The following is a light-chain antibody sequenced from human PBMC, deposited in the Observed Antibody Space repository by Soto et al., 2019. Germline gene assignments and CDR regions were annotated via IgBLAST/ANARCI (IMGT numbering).Light chain of an antibody. J-gene: IGKJ5*01. Sequence: EILLTQSPGTLSLSPGEGATLSCRASQSISSNYLAWYQQKPGQAPRLLIYGASRSATGIPDRFSGGGSGTDFTLTISRLEPEDFAVFYCQQYGGYTITFGQGTRLEIK. V-gene: IGKV3-20*01. CDR3: QQYGGYTIT. CDR2: GAS. CDR1: QSISSNY.